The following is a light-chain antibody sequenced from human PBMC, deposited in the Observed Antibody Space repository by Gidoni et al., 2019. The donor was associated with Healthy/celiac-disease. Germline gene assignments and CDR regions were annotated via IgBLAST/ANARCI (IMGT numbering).Light chain of an antibody. CDR1: QSISSY. Sequence: DIQMTQSPSSLSASVGDRVTITCRASQSISSYLNWYQQKPGKDPKLLIYAASSLQSGVPSRFSGSGSGTDFTLTISSLKPEDFATYYCQQSYSTPLTFXGXTKVEIK. CDR2: AAS. J-gene: IGKJ4*01. CDR3: QQSYSTPLT. V-gene: IGKV1-39*01.